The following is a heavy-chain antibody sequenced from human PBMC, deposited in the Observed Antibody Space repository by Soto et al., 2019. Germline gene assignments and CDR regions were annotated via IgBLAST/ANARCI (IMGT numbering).Heavy chain of an antibody. V-gene: IGHV3-64*01. D-gene: IGHD6-6*01. CDR1: GFTLSSDA. CDR3: ARRARADYYYMDV. CDR2: ISSNGIGT. J-gene: IGHJ6*03. Sequence: EVQLVESGGGLAQPGGSLRLSCAASGFTLSSDAMDWVRQAPGKGREYVSGISSNGIGTYYANSVKGRFTISRDNFKNTVYLQMDSLRPEDMAVYYCARRARADYYYMDVWGKGTTVTFS.